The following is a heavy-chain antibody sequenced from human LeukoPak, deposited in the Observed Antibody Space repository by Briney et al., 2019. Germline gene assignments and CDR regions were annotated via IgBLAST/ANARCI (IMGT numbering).Heavy chain of an antibody. D-gene: IGHD3-10*01. Sequence: GGSLRLSCAASGFTITTNYMNWVRQAPGKGLEWVSYISSSGSTIYYADSVKGRFTISRDNAKNSLYLQMNSLRAEDTAVYYCAREGGGYYFDYWGQGTLVTVSS. V-gene: IGHV3-11*01. CDR2: ISSSGSTI. J-gene: IGHJ4*02. CDR3: AREGGGYYFDY. CDR1: GFTITTNY.